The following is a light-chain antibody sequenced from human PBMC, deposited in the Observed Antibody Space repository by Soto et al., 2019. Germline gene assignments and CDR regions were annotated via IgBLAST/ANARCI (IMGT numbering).Light chain of an antibody. CDR1: QSVSSR. V-gene: IGKV3-20*01. Sequence: EIVLTQPPGTLSLSPGERATLSCRASQSVSSRLAWYQHKPGQAPRLLISGASSRATGIPDRFSGSGSGTDFTLTISRLEPEDFALYYCQKYGGSPITCGQGTQLEIK. J-gene: IGKJ5*01. CDR2: GAS. CDR3: QKYGGSPIT.